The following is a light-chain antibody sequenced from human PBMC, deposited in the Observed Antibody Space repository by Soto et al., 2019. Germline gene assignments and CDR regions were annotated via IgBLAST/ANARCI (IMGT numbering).Light chain of an antibody. CDR3: SSYTNINTRACV. CDR1: SGDIGSYNR. CDR2: EVT. J-gene: IGLJ1*01. Sequence: QSALSQHASVSGSPGQSITICCTGTSGDIGSYNRVSWYQQHPGKAPKLIIYEVTDRPSGVSNRFSGSKSGNTASLTISGLQAEDEAEYYCSSYTNINTRACVFGTGTKVTVL. V-gene: IGLV2-14*01.